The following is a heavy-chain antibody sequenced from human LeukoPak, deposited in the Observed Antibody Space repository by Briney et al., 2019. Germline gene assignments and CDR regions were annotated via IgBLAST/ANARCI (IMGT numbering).Heavy chain of an antibody. V-gene: IGHV3-53*01. CDR3: ATSESYYYGSGSYFFDY. Sequence: GGSLRLSCAASGFTVSSNYMSWVRQAPGKGLEWVSVIYSGGSTYYADSVKGRFTISRDNSKNTLYLQMNSLRAEDTAVYYCATSESYYYGSGSYFFDYWGQGTLVTVSS. J-gene: IGHJ4*02. D-gene: IGHD3-10*01. CDR2: IYSGGST. CDR1: GFTVSSNY.